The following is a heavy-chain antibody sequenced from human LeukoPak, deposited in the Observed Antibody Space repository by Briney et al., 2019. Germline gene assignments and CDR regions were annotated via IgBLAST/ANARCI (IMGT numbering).Heavy chain of an antibody. CDR2: ISGSGGST. CDR1: GFTFSSYA. Sequence: GGSLRLSCAASGFTFSSYAMSWVRQAPGKGLEWVSAISGSGGSTYYADSVKGRFTISRDNSKNTLYLQMNSLRAEDTAVYYCAKDRNGWADHDYRPNWYFDLWGRGTLVTVSS. J-gene: IGHJ2*01. V-gene: IGHV3-23*01. D-gene: IGHD4-11*01. CDR3: AKDRNGWADHDYRPNWYFDL.